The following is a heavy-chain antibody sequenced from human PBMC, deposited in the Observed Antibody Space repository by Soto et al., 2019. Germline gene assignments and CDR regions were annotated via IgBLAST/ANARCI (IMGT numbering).Heavy chain of an antibody. V-gene: IGHV3-7*01. J-gene: IGHJ4*02. CDR1: GFTFSSSW. Sequence: GGSLRLSCAASGFTFSSSWMDWVRQAPGKGLEWVANINQDGSEKNYVDSVKGRFTISRDNAKNSLYLQMSSLTAEDSALYYCSRSLNYWGQGTLVTVSS. CDR2: INQDGSEK. CDR3: SRSLNY.